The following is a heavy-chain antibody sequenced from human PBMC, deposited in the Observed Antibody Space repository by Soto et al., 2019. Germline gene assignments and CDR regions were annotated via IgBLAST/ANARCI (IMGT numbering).Heavy chain of an antibody. V-gene: IGHV3-15*07. CDR1: GFTFSNAW. J-gene: IGHJ4*02. D-gene: IGHD3-22*01. CDR3: TTGQHYYDRSGYYPGDY. Sequence: EVQLVESGGGVVKPGGSLRLSCAASGFTFSNAWMNWVRQAPGKGLEWVGRIKSKTDGGTTDYAAPVKGRFTISRDDSKNTLYLQMNSLKTADTAVYYCTTGQHYYDRSGYYPGDYWGQGTLVTVAS. CDR2: IKSKTDGGTT.